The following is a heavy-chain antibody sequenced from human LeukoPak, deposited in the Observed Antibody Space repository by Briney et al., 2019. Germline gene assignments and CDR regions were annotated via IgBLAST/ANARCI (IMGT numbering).Heavy chain of an antibody. V-gene: IGHV3-30*18. Sequence: GGSLRLSCAASGFTFSNAWMSWVRQAPGKGLEWVAVISYDGSNKYYADSVKGRFTMSRDNSKNTLYLQMNSLRAEDTAVYYCAKDVLRFLEWLPDYWGQGTLVTVSS. CDR3: AKDVLRFLEWLPDY. CDR2: ISYDGSNK. D-gene: IGHD3-3*01. CDR1: GFTFSNAW. J-gene: IGHJ4*02.